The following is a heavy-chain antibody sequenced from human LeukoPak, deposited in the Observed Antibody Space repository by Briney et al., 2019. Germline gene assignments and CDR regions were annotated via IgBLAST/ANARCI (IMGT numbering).Heavy chain of an antibody. D-gene: IGHD6-13*01. CDR3: ASYSSSWYAFDI. Sequence: AASVKVSCKASGGTFSSYAISWVRQAPGQGLEWMGGIIPIFGTANYAQKLQGRVTMTTDTSTSTAYMELRSLRSDDTAVYYCASYSSSWYAFDIWGQGTMVTVSS. V-gene: IGHV1-69*05. J-gene: IGHJ3*02. CDR1: GGTFSSYA. CDR2: IIPIFGTA.